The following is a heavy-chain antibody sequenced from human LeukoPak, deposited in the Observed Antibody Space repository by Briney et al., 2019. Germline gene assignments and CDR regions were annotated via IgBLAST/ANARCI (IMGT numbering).Heavy chain of an antibody. V-gene: IGHV3-30*02. D-gene: IGHD2-8*02. Sequence: GGSLRLSCAASGFTFSRNAIHWVRQGPGKGLEWVSYIAHHGSNKYYADSVRGRFTISRDNSKRTLYLQMNSLRADDTAVYYCAKDGSWSCTDWGQGTLVTVSS. CDR3: AKDGSWSCTD. J-gene: IGHJ4*02. CDR1: GFTFSRNA. CDR2: IAHHGSNK.